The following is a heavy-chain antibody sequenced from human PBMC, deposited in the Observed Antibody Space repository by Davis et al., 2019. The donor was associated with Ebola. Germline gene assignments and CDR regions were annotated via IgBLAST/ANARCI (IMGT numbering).Heavy chain of an antibody. J-gene: IGHJ4*02. CDR2: IHYRGSA. D-gene: IGHD4-17*01. CDR1: GGSISSYY. Sequence: MPSETLSLTCTVSGGSISSYYWSWIRQPPGKGLEWIGYIHYRGSAIHNPSLKSRVTISLDESKNQFSLKLSSVTAADTAVYYCARDGATVTMFALWGQGTLVTVSS. V-gene: IGHV4-59*01. CDR3: ARDGATVTMFAL.